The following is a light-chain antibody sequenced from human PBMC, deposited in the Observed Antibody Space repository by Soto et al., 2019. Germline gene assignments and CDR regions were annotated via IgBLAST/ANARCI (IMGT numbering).Light chain of an antibody. CDR3: HQYNSDWT. CDR1: QSISSG. CDR2: KAS. J-gene: IGKJ1*01. V-gene: IGKV1-5*03. Sequence: DIQMTQSPSTLSASVGDRVTITCRASQSISSGLAWYQQKPGKAPKLLIYKASSLESGVSSSFSHSGTETQCALTISSLQRDDFATYYCHQYNSDWTFGQGTKVEIK.